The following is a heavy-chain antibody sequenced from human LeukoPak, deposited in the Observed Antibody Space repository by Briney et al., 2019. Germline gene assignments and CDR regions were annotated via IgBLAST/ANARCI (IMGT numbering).Heavy chain of an antibody. Sequence: GGSLRLSCAASGFVFSTYATHWVRHVPGKGLEYVSGINGNGDYTDYANSVKGRFTISRDNFKNTVYLQMGSLRAEDMAVYYCARDLFSGAEMATLDYWGQGTLVTVSS. CDR1: GFVFSTYA. D-gene: IGHD5-24*01. V-gene: IGHV3-64*01. CDR3: ARDLFSGAEMATLDY. CDR2: INGNGDYT. J-gene: IGHJ4*02.